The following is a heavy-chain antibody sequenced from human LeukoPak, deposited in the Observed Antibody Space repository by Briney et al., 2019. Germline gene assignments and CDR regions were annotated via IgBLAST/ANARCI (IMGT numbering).Heavy chain of an antibody. D-gene: IGHD3-22*01. V-gene: IGHV4-39*01. CDR3: EDSSSYLGEDVFDS. Sequence: WDPLSLTHSLSRPSPNSTDYCWVWVRQPPGKGLEWIGSIYNRGNAYYNPYVTSRVTISADTSNKQFYPMFTSATAVNTAVNYWEDSSSYLGEDVFDSWGRGTLVTVSS. CDR2: IYNRGNA. CDR1: RPSPNSTDYC. J-gene: IGHJ3*02.